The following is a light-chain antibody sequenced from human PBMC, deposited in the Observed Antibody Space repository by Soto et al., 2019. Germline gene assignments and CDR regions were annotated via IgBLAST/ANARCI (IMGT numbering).Light chain of an antibody. V-gene: IGKV1-39*01. CDR3: QQIHSTSSYT. Sequence: DVQMTQSPSSLSASVGDRVTITCRASQNIRKYLNWYQQRPGKTPNLLVYAASNLRSGVPSRFSGSGSGTDFTLTISSLQPKDFGTYYCQQIHSTSSYTFGQGSRVDVK. CDR1: QNIRKY. CDR2: AAS. J-gene: IGKJ2*01.